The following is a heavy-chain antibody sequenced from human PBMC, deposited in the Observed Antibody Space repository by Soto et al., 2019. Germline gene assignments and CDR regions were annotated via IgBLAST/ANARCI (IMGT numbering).Heavy chain of an antibody. CDR2: IYPGDSDT. CDR1: GYTFSSYW. D-gene: IGHD1-26*01. V-gene: IGHV5-51*01. J-gene: IGHJ2*01. CDR3: ARGVGAIRRYFDL. Sequence: GESLKISCQCSGYTFSSYWIGWVRQMPGKGLEWMGIIYPGDSDTRYSPSFQGQVTISADKSISTAYLQWSSLKASDTAMYYCARGVGAIRRYFDLWGRGTLVTVSS.